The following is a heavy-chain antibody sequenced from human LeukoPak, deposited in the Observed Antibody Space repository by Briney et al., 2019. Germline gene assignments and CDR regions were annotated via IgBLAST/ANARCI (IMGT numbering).Heavy chain of an antibody. Sequence: SVKVSCKASGGTFSSYAISWVRQAPGQGLEWMGGIIPIFGTANYAQKFQGRVTITADESTSTAYMELSSLRSEDTPVYYCARHPVTAIPLYFDYWGQGTLVTVSS. CDR1: GGTFSSYA. J-gene: IGHJ4*02. CDR3: ARHPVTAIPLYFDY. V-gene: IGHV1-69*13. CDR2: IIPIFGTA. D-gene: IGHD2-21*02.